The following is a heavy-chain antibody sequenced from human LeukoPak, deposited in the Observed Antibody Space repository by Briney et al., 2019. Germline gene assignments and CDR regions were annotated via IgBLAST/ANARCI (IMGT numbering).Heavy chain of an antibody. CDR1: GFTFSSYG. J-gene: IGHJ4*02. Sequence: PGRSLRLSCAASGFTFSSYGMHWVRQAPGKGLEWVAVIWYDGSNKYYADSVKGRFTISRDNSKNTLYLQMNSLRAEDTAVYYCAKDYCSGGSCGAYFDYWGQGTLVTVSS. CDR3: AKDYCSGGSCGAYFDY. V-gene: IGHV3-33*06. CDR2: IWYDGSNK. D-gene: IGHD2-15*01.